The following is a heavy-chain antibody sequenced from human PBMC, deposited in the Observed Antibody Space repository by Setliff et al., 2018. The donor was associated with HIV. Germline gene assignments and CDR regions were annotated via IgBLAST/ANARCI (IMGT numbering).Heavy chain of an antibody. CDR1: GYTFTSYA. D-gene: IGHD6-13*01. CDR3: ARVGSGAAVNY. Sequence: ASVKVSCKASGYTFTSYAMNWVRQAPGQGLEWMGWINTKTGNPTYAQGFTGRFVFSLDTSVSTAYLQINSLKAEDTAIYYCARVGSGAAVNYWGQGTLVTVSS. CDR2: INTKTGNP. J-gene: IGHJ4*02. V-gene: IGHV7-4-1*02.